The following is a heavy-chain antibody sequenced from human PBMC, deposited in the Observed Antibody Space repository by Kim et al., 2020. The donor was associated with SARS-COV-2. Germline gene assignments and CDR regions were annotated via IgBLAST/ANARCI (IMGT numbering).Heavy chain of an antibody. J-gene: IGHJ4*02. D-gene: IGHD1-1*01. Sequence: YAGSVQGRFTISRDNAKNSLYLQMNRLRAEDTAVYYCAREVLERIAPIDYCGQGTLVTVSS. V-gene: IGHV3-21*01. CDR3: AREVLERIAPIDY.